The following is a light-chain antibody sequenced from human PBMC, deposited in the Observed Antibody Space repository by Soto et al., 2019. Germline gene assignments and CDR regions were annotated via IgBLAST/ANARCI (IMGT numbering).Light chain of an antibody. Sequence: QSALTQPASVSGSPGQSITISCTGTSSDVGGYNYVSWYQQHPGKAPKLMIYDVTHRPSGVSNRFSGSKSGNTASLTISGLQAEDEADYYCSSYTSTSTPWVFGTGTKGTVL. CDR1: SSDVGGYNY. J-gene: IGLJ1*01. V-gene: IGLV2-14*01. CDR3: SSYTSTSTPWV. CDR2: DVT.